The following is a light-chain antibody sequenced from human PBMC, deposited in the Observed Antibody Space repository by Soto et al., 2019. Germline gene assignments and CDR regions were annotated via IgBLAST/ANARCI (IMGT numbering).Light chain of an antibody. Sequence: EIVLTQSPATLSLSPGERATLSSRASQSVGTYLVWSQQKPVQPPRRLIYDASKRAIGIPDRFSGTGSGTDFTLAISNLEPDDSAVYYCQQRHAWPRIFGGGTRME. CDR1: QSVGTY. V-gene: IGKV3-11*01. J-gene: IGKJ4*01. CDR3: QQRHAWPRI. CDR2: DAS.